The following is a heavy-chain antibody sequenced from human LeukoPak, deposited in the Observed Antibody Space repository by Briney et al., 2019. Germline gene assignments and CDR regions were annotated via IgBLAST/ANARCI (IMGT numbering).Heavy chain of an antibody. CDR3: AGSGPGIAVADPFDY. CDR2: ISYDGSNK. V-gene: IGHV3-30*04. Sequence: GGSLRLSCAASGFTFSSYAMHWVRQAPGKGLEWVAVISYDGSNKYYADSVKGRFTISRDNSKNTLYLQMNSLRAEDTAVYYCAGSGPGIAVADPFDYWGQGPLVTVSS. D-gene: IGHD6-19*01. CDR1: GFTFSSYA. J-gene: IGHJ4*02.